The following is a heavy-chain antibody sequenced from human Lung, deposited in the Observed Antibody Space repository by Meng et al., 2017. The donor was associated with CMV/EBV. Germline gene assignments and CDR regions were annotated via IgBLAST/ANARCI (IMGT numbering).Heavy chain of an antibody. CDR2: IVVETGNT. V-gene: IGHV1-58*01. D-gene: IGHD1-26*01. CDR1: GFTFISSS. J-gene: IGHJ6*02. CDR3: AAASNWDYYYYNAFDV. Sequence: SXXVSCKASGFTFISSSVQWVRQARGQPLEWIGWIVVETGNTNYAQKFEEKVTISRDMSTNTAYMEVSSLGSDDSAVYYCAAASNWDYYYYNAFDVWGQGTTVTVSS.